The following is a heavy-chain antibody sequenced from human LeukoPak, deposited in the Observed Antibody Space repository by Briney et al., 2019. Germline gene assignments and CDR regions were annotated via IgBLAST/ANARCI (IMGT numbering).Heavy chain of an antibody. J-gene: IGHJ4*02. CDR2: ISSSSLYI. Sequence: GGSLRLSCAASGFTLSTYSLNWVRQAPGKGLEWVSSISSSSLYIYYADSVKGRFTTSRDNAKNSLFLQMNSLRAEDTAVYYCAREGDGYNSPIDYWGQGTLVTVPS. V-gene: IGHV3-21*01. D-gene: IGHD5-24*01. CDR1: GFTLSTYS. CDR3: AREGDGYNSPIDY.